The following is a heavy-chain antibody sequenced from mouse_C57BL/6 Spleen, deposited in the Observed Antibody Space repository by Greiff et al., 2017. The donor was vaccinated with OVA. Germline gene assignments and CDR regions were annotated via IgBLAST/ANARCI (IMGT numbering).Heavy chain of an antibody. Sequence: QVQLKQSGAELVRPGTSVKVSCKASGYAFTNYLIEWVKQRPGQGLEWIGVINPGSGGTNYNEKFKGKATLTADKSSSTAYMQLSSLTSEDSAVYFCARSPDYYGSSLDYWGQGTTLTVSS. V-gene: IGHV1-54*01. D-gene: IGHD1-1*01. CDR1: GYAFTNYL. CDR3: ARSPDYYGSSLDY. CDR2: INPGSGGT. J-gene: IGHJ2*01.